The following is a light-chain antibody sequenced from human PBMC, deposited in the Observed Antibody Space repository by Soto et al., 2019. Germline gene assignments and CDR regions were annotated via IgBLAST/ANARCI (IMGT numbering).Light chain of an antibody. Sequence: EIVMTQSPATLSVSPGERATLSCRASQSVSSNLAWYQQKLGQDPRLLIYGASARATGIPARFSGSGSETEFTLTISSLQSEDVAVYYCQQYQSWPLTFGGGTKVEIK. J-gene: IGKJ4*01. CDR2: GAS. CDR3: QQYQSWPLT. CDR1: QSVSSN. V-gene: IGKV3-15*01.